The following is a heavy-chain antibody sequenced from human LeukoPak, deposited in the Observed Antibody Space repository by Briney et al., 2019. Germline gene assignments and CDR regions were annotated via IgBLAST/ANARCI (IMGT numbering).Heavy chain of an antibody. Sequence: GSLRLSCAASGFTFSSYAMHWVRQAPGKGLEWVAVISYDGSNKYYADPVKGRFTISRDNAKNTLYLQMNSLRAEDTAVYYCASVPGIAAAGTGNWFDPWGQGTLVTVSS. D-gene: IGHD6-13*01. J-gene: IGHJ5*02. CDR2: ISYDGSNK. CDR1: GFTFSSYA. V-gene: IGHV3-30*04. CDR3: ASVPGIAAAGTGNWFDP.